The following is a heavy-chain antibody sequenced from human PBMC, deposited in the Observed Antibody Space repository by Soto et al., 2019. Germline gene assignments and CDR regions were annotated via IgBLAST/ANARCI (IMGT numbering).Heavy chain of an antibody. Sequence: QVQLVQSGAEVRKPGSSVKVSCKASGGTFSRHAISWVRQAPGQGLEWMGGIIPIFGTANHVQKFQGRVTIIADESTRTVHMELSSLRSEDTAMYYCARGWGYDSNDYYYAYWGQGTLVIVSS. J-gene: IGHJ4*02. CDR1: GGTFSRHA. CDR2: IIPIFGTA. D-gene: IGHD3-22*01. CDR3: ARGWGYDSNDYYYAY. V-gene: IGHV1-69*01.